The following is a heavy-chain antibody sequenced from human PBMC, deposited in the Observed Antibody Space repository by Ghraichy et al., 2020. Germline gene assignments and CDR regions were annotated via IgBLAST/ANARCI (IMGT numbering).Heavy chain of an antibody. D-gene: IGHD5-18*01. CDR2: IYYSGST. J-gene: IGHJ6*02. CDR3: ASSSRDTAMVPTYYYYGMDV. CDR1: GGSISSGDYY. V-gene: IGHV4-30-4*01. Sequence: SETLSLTCTVSGGSISSGDYYWSWIRQPPGKGLEWIGYIYYSGSTYYNPSLKSRVTISVDTSKNQFSLKLSSVTAADTAVYYCASSSRDTAMVPTYYYYGMDVWGQGTTVTVSS.